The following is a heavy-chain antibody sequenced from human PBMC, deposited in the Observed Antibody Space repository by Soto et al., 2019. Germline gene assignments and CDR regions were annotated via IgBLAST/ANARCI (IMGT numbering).Heavy chain of an antibody. J-gene: IGHJ6*02. CDR1: GFTFSSYA. D-gene: IGHD6-19*01. V-gene: IGHV3-23*01. CDR3: AKAGSGSPYSGRYYYYGMDV. CDR2: ISGSGGST. Sequence: EVQLLESGGGLVQPGGSLRLSCAASGFTFSSYAMSWVRQAPGKGLEWVSAISGSGGSTYYADSVKGRFTISRDNSKNPLYLQMNSLGAEDTAVYYCAKAGSGSPYSGRYYYYGMDVWGQGTTVTVSS.